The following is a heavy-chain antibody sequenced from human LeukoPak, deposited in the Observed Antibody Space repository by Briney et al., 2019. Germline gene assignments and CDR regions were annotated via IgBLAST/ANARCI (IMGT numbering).Heavy chain of an antibody. J-gene: IGHJ4*02. CDR1: GGSISSGSYY. CDR2: IYASGST. Sequence: PSQTLCLTCTVSGGSISSGSYYWSWIRQPAGKGLEWIGRIYASGSTNYNPSLKSRVTMSVDTSKNQFSLKLSSVTAADTAVYYCARSRGYSDYWGQGTLVTVSS. D-gene: IGHD5-18*01. V-gene: IGHV4-61*02. CDR3: ARSRGYSDY.